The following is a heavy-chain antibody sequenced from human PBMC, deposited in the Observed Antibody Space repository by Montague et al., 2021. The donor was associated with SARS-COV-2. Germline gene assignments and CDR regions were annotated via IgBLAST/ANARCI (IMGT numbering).Heavy chain of an antibody. CDR1: GFSFSTDW. V-gene: IGHV3-7*01. J-gene: IGHJ4*02. CDR3: ARDHYDILTGYYY. CDR2: INGDGGAK. Sequence: SLRLSCAASGFSFSTDWMSWVRQAPGKGLEWVAHINGDGGAKSYVDSVKGRFTISRDNANNSLYLQMNSLRAEDTAVYYCARDHYDILTGYYYWGQGTLVTVSS. D-gene: IGHD3-9*01.